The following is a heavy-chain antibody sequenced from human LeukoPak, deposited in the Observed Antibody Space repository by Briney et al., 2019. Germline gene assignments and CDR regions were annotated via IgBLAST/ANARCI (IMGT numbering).Heavy chain of an antibody. CDR2: IYYSGST. D-gene: IGHD5-12*01. V-gene: IGHV4-39*07. J-gene: IGHJ5*02. Sequence: PSETLSLTCTVFGGSISSYYWSWIRQPPGKGLEWIGSIYYSGSTYYNPSLKSRVTISVDTSKNQFSLKLSSVTAADTAVYYCARVRGLRFRFWFDPWGQGTLVTVSS. CDR1: GGSISSYY. CDR3: ARVRGLRFRFWFDP.